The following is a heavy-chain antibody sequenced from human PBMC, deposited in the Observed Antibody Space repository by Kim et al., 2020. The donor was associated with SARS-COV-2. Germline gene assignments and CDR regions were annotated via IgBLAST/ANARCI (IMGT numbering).Heavy chain of an antibody. D-gene: IGHD1-1*01. J-gene: IGHJ6*02. Sequence: SGSTNYTPSLKSRVTISVDTSKNQFSLKLSSVTAADTAVYYCARDRTLDVWGQGTTVTVSS. CDR2: SGST. V-gene: IGHV4-34*01. CDR3: ARDRTLDV.